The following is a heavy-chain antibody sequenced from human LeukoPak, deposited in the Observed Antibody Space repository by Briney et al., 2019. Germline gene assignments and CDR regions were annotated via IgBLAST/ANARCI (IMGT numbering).Heavy chain of an antibody. V-gene: IGHV3-48*01. J-gene: IGHJ5*01. CDR3: AKDTGGYKPNNWFDP. CDR2: ISSSSSTI. Sequence: GGSLRLSCAASGFTFSTYSMNWIRQAPGKGLEWVSYISSSSSTIYYEDSVKGRFTISRDNAKNSLYLQMNSLRAEDTAVYYCAKDTGGYKPNNWFDPWGTGTTVTVSS. CDR1: GFTFSTYS. D-gene: IGHD5-24*01.